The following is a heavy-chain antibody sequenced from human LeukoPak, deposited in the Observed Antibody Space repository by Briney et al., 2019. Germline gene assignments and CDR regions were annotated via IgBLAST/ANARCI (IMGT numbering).Heavy chain of an antibody. CDR2: MKQDGSEK. J-gene: IGHJ6*02. Sequence: GGSLRLSCAASGFTFSSYWMSWVRQAPGQELEWVANMKQDGSEKYYVDSVKGRFTISRDNAKNSLYLQMNSLRAEDTAVYYCARDCDSSGWFYYYYGMDVWGQGTTVTVSS. D-gene: IGHD6-19*01. CDR3: ARDCDSSGWFYYYYGMDV. CDR1: GFTFSSYW. V-gene: IGHV3-7*03.